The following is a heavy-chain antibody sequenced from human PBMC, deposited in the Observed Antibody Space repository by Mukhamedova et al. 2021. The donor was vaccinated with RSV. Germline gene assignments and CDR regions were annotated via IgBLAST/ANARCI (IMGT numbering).Heavy chain of an antibody. CDR2: ISYDGSNK. D-gene: IGHD3-10*01. Sequence: GLEWVAVISYDGSNKYYADSVKGRFTISRDNSKNTLYLQMNSLRAEDTAVYYCARGLYGSGSYLDDYWGQETLVTVSS. CDR3: ARGLYGSGSYLDDY. J-gene: IGHJ4*02. V-gene: IGHV3-30*04.